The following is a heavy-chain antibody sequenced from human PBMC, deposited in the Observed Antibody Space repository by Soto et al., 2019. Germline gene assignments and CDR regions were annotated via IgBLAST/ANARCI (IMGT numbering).Heavy chain of an antibody. D-gene: IGHD3-3*01. CDR1: GFTVSSNY. CDR2: IYSGGST. V-gene: IGHV3-53*01. CDR3: ARFVSGYHQGFDY. Sequence: EVQLVESGGGLIQPGGSLRLSCAASGFTVSSNYMSWVRQAPGKGLEWVSVIYSGGSTYYADSVKGRFTISRDNSKNPLYLQMNSLRAEDTAVYYCARFVSGYHQGFDYWGQGTLVTVSS. J-gene: IGHJ4*02.